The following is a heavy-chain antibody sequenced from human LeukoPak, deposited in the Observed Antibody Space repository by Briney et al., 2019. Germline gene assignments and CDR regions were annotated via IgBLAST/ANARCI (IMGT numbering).Heavy chain of an antibody. CDR1: GGSVSSGSYY. J-gene: IGHJ4*02. Sequence: SETLSLTCTVSGGSVSSGSYYWSWIRQPPGKGLEWIGYIYYSGSTNYNPSLKSRVTISVDTSKNQFSLKLSSVTAADTAVYYCARVVGGPRSIAARTIDYWGQGTLVTVSS. D-gene: IGHD6-6*01. CDR2: IYYSGST. CDR3: ARVVGGPRSIAARTIDY. V-gene: IGHV4-61*01.